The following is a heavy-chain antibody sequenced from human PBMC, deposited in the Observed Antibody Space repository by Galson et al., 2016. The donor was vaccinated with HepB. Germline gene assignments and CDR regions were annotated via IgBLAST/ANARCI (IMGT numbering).Heavy chain of an antibody. CDR1: GGSFSGYY. V-gene: IGHV4-34*01. CDR3: ARVDPDIFDY. Sequence: SETLSLTCAVYGGSFSGYYWSWICQPPGKGLEWIGEINHSGSTRYNPSLKSRLTMSVDTSKNQFSLKVTSVTAADTAVYYCARVDPDIFDYWGQGTLAIVSS. J-gene: IGHJ4*02. D-gene: IGHD3-9*01. CDR2: INHSGST.